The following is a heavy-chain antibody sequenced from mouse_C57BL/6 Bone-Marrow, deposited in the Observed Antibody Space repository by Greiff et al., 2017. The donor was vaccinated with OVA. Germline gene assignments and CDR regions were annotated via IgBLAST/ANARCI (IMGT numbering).Heavy chain of an antibody. J-gene: IGHJ3*01. D-gene: IGHD1-1*01. Sequence: EVKLVESGPELVKPGASVKIPCKASGYTFTDYYMDWVKQSHGKSLEWIGDINPNNGGTIYNQKFKGKATLTVDKSSSTDYMEIRSLTSEDTAVXYCARSHGSSYGGFAYWGQGTLVTVSA. CDR3: ARSHGSSYGGFAY. CDR2: INPNNGGT. V-gene: IGHV1-18*01. CDR1: GYTFTDYY.